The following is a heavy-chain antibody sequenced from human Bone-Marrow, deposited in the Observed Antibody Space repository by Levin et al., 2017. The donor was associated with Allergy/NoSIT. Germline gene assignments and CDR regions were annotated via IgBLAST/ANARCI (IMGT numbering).Heavy chain of an antibody. CDR2: ISSSSSTI. Sequence: GGSLRLSCAASGFTFSSYSMNWVRQAPGKGLEWVSYISSSSSTIYYADSVKGRFTISRDNAKNSLYLQMNSLRAEDTAVYYCARGPRRIVVVPAANYWGQGTLVTVSS. J-gene: IGHJ4*02. V-gene: IGHV3-48*01. D-gene: IGHD2-2*01. CDR1: GFTFSSYS. CDR3: ARGPRRIVVVPAANY.